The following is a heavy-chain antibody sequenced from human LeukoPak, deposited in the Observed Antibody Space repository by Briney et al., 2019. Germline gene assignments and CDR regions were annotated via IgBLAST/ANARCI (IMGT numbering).Heavy chain of an antibody. CDR3: ARDPCSTINCPLRF. CDR1: GGSLSGSY. CDR2: INHSGRT. D-gene: IGHD2-2*01. V-gene: IGHV4-34*01. Sequence: SETLSLTCAVSGGSLSGSYCTWIRQSPGKGLELIGEINHSGRTNYNPSLGRRASISVDTSKRQFSLTLTFVTAADTAVYYCARDPCSTINCPLRFWGQGTLVTVSS. J-gene: IGHJ4*02.